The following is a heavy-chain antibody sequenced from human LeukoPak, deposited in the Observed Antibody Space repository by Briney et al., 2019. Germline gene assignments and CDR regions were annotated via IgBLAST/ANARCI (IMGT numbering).Heavy chain of an antibody. D-gene: IGHD2-21*02. CDR1: GGSISSYY. CDR3: ARGGPTVTAYSSFDY. J-gene: IGHJ4*02. V-gene: IGHV4-59*01. CDR2: IYYSGST. Sequence: PSETLSLTCTVSGGSISSYYWYWIRQPPGTGLEWIGYIYYSGSTNYNPSLESRVTISVDTSKNQFSLKLSSVTAADTAVYYCARGGPTVTAYSSFDYWGPGTLVTVSS.